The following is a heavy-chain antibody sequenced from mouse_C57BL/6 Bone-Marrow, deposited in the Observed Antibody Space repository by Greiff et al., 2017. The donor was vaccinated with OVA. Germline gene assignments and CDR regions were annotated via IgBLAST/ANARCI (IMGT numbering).Heavy chain of an antibody. D-gene: IGHD3-2*02. CDR3: AREAQAFAY. V-gene: IGHV3-6*01. CDR2: ISYDGSN. J-gene: IGHJ3*01. Sequence: VQLQQSGPGLVKPSQSLSLTCSVTGYSITSGYYWNWIRQFPGNKLEWMGYISYDGSNNYNPSLKNRISITRDTSKNQFFLKLNSVTTEDTATYYCAREAQAFAYWGQGTLVTVSA. CDR1: GYSITSGYY.